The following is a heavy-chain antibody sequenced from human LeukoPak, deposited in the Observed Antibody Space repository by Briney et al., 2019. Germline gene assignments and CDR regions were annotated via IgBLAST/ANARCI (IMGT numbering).Heavy chain of an antibody. V-gene: IGHV3-23*01. D-gene: IGHD6-13*01. CDR2: ISGSGGST. CDR3: AKDGAPAAGEDYFDY. J-gene: IGHJ4*02. CDR1: GFTFGSYA. Sequence: GGTLRLSCAASGFTFGSYAMSWVRQAPGKRLEWVSYISGSGGSTYYADSVKGRFTISRDTSKNTLYLQMNSLRAEDTALYYCAKDGAPAAGEDYFDYWGQGTVVTVSS.